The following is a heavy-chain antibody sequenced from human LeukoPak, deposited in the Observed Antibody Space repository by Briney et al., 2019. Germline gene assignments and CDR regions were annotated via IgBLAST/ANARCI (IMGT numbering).Heavy chain of an antibody. Sequence: PGGSLRLSCAASGFTFSSYWMSWVRQAPGKGLEWVANIKQDGSEKYYVDSVKGRFTISRDNSKNTMYLQMNSLRAEDTAVYYCAKDLIGWSFDYWGQGTLVTVSS. CDR2: IKQDGSEK. D-gene: IGHD2-15*01. V-gene: IGHV3-7*03. CDR1: GFTFSSYW. J-gene: IGHJ4*02. CDR3: AKDLIGWSFDY.